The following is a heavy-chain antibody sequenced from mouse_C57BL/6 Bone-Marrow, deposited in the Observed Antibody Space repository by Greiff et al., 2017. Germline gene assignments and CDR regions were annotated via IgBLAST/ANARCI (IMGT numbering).Heavy chain of an antibody. Sequence: VQLQQPGAELVKPGASVKLSCKASGYTFTSYWMHWVKQRPGRGLEWIGRIDPNSGGTKYNEKFKSKATLTVDKPSSTAYMQNSSLTSEDSAVYYCARWDYYCSSYRYFDVWGTGTTVTVSS. CDR2: IDPNSGGT. D-gene: IGHD1-1*01. V-gene: IGHV1-72*01. CDR3: ARWDYYCSSYRYFDV. CDR1: GYTFTSYW. J-gene: IGHJ1*03.